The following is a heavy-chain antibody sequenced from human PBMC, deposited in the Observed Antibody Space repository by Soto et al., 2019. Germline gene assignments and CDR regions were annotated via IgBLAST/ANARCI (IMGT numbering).Heavy chain of an antibody. J-gene: IGHJ5*02. D-gene: IGHD3-3*01. CDR2: IYYSGGT. V-gene: IGHV4-59*01. CDR1: GGSISSYY. CDR3: ARDAFGVDNWFDP. Sequence: PSETLSLTCTVSGGSISSYYWSWIRQPPGKGLEWIGYIYYSGGTNYNPSLKSRVTISVDTSKNQFSLKLSSVTAADTAVYYCARDAFGVDNWFDPWGQGTLVTVSS.